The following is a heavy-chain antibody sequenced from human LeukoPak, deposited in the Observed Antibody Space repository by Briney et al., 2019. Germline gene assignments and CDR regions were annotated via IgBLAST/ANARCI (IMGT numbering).Heavy chain of an antibody. V-gene: IGHV3-23*01. CDR3: AKDQGGGGSYPPDAFDI. Sequence: GGSLRLSCAASGFTFSSYAMSWVRQAPGKGLEWVSAISGSGDSTYYADSVKGRFTISRGNSKNTLYLQMNSLRAEDTAVYYCAKDQGGGGSYPPDAFDIWGQGTMVTVSS. J-gene: IGHJ3*02. CDR2: ISGSGDST. D-gene: IGHD1-26*01. CDR1: GFTFSSYA.